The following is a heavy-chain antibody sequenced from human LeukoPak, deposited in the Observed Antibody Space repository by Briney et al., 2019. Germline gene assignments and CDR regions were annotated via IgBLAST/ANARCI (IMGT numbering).Heavy chain of an antibody. V-gene: IGHV1-69-2*01. D-gene: IGHD3-3*01. CDR3: ATGLHDFWSGQKAIFDY. Sequence: ATVKISCKVSGYTFTDYYMHWVQQAPGKGLGWMGLVDREDGETIYAEKFQGRVTITADTSTDTAYMELSSLRSEDTAVYYCATGLHDFWSGQKAIFDYWGQGTLVTVSS. CDR2: VDREDGET. CDR1: GYTFTDYY. J-gene: IGHJ4*02.